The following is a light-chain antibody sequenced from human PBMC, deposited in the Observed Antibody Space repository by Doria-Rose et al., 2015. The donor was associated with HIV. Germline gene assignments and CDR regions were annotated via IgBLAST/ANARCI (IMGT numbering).Light chain of an antibody. Sequence: TQSPGTLSLSPGERATLSCRASQSFSSTYLAWYQQKPGQAPSLLIYDGSTSATGIPDRCSASGSGTDFTLTINRLEPEDFALYYCHQYGTSWTFGQGTKVEI. CDR2: DGS. V-gene: IGKV3-20*01. CDR1: QSFSSTY. CDR3: HQYGTSWT. J-gene: IGKJ1*01.